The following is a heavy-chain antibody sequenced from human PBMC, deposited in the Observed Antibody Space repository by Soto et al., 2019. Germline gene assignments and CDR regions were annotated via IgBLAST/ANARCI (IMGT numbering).Heavy chain of an antibody. J-gene: IGHJ6*02. V-gene: IGHV3-48*02. Sequence: GGSLRLSFDASGFTFSSHGMTWVRQAPGKGLEWVEFICSTSSTKNYADSVKGRFTISRDNTKNSLYLQMSSLRDEDTAVYYCARRITMVRGPYYYYGMHXWGQGTTVTVS. D-gene: IGHD3-10*01. CDR2: ICSTSSTK. CDR1: GFTFSSHG. CDR3: ARRITMVRGPYYYYGMHX.